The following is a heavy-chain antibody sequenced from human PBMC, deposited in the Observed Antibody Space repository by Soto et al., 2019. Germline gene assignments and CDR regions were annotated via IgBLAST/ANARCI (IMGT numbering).Heavy chain of an antibody. CDR2: ISGSGGST. V-gene: IGHV3-23*01. CDR3: AKENRDYDFWSGSYSWYFQH. D-gene: IGHD3-3*01. J-gene: IGHJ1*01. Sequence: EVQLLESGGGLVQPGGSLRLSCAASGFTFSSYAMSWVRQAPGKGLEWVSAISGSGGSTYYADSVKGRFTISRDNSKNTLYLQMNSLRAEDTAVYHCAKENRDYDFWSGSYSWYFQHWGQGTLVTVSS. CDR1: GFTFSSYA.